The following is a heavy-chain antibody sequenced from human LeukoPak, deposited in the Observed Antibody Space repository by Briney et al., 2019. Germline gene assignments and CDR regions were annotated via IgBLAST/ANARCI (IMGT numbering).Heavy chain of an antibody. CDR3: ARVRVAGYDGFHI. CDR2: INPNSGGT. V-gene: IGHV1-2*02. J-gene: IGHJ3*02. CDR1: GYTFTGYY. D-gene: IGHD2-2*01. Sequence: GASVKVSCKASGYTFTGYYMHWVRQAPGQGLEWMGWINPNSGGTNYAQKFQGRVTMTRDTSISTAYMELSRLRSDDTAVYYCARVRVAGYDGFHIWGQGTKVTVSS.